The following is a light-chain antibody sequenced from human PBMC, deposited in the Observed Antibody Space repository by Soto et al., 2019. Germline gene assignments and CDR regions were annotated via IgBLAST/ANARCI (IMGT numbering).Light chain of an antibody. J-gene: IGKJ1*01. CDR1: QSISSW. V-gene: IGKV1-5*01. CDR2: DAS. CDR3: QQYNSYSET. Sequence: DIRMTQSPSTLSASVGDRVTITCRASQSISSWLAWYQQKPGKAPKLLIYDASILESGVPSRFSGSGSGTEFTLTISSLQPDDFATYYCQQYNSYSETFGQGTKVDIK.